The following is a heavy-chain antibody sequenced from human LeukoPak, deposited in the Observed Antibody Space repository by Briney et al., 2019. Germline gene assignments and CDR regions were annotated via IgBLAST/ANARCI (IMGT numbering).Heavy chain of an antibody. D-gene: IGHD5-18*01. Sequence: PSETLSLTCTVSGGSISRSSHHWGWLRQPPGKGPEWIASIYYSGSTYYNPSLESRVTTSVDTSMNHFSLNLNTVTAADTAMYYCARHGPVVMDTGLFRQRRFEKSQNYFDYWGQGILIIVST. CDR3: ARHGPVVMDTGLFRQRRFEKSQNYFDY. CDR2: IYYSGST. CDR1: GGSISRSSHH. V-gene: IGHV4-39*01. J-gene: IGHJ4*02.